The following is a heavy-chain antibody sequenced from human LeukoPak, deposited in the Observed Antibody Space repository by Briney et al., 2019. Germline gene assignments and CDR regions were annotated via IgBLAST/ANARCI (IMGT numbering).Heavy chain of an antibody. CDR1: GFTFSSYS. D-gene: IGHD3-16*01. CDR3: AREGGYQYYYAMDV. V-gene: IGHV3-21*01. CDR2: ISNRGTYI. J-gene: IGHJ6*02. Sequence: GGSLRLSCAASGFTFSSYSINWVRQAPGKGLEWVSSISNRGTYIYYADSVKGRFTISRDNAKNSLFPQMSSLRAEDAAVYYCAREGGYQYYYAMDVWGQGTTVTVSS.